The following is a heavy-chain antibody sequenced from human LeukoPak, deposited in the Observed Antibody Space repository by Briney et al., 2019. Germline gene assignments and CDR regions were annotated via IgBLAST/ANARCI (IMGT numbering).Heavy chain of an antibody. D-gene: IGHD6-13*01. J-gene: IGHJ4*02. Sequence: SETLYLTCTAPGGSISSGGYYWSWIRQPPGKGLEWIGYIYHSGSIYYNPSHKSRVTISVDRSNDQFSLKLSAVTAADTAVYYCARDSRFRPLDYWGQGTLVTVSS. CDR1: GGSISSGGYY. CDR3: ARDSRFRPLDY. V-gene: IGHV4-30-2*01. CDR2: IYHSGSI.